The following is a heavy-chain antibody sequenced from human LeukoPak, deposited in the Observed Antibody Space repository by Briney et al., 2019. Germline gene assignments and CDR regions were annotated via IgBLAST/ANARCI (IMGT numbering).Heavy chain of an antibody. V-gene: IGHV3-23*01. CDR3: AKVDGYSYGPFDY. Sequence: PGGSLRLSCAASGFTFGSYAMNWVRQAPGKGLEWVSTISGSGGSTYYADSVKGRFTISRDKSKNTLYLQMNSLRAEDTAVYYCAKVDGYSYGPFDYRGQGTLVTVSS. CDR1: GFTFGSYA. CDR2: ISGSGGST. D-gene: IGHD5-18*01. J-gene: IGHJ4*02.